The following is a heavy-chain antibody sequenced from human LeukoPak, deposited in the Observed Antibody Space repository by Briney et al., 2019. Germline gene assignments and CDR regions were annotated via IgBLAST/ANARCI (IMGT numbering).Heavy chain of an antibody. Sequence: GGSLRLSCAASGFTFSSYWMHWVRQAPGKGLVWVSRINSDGSSTSYADSVKGRFTISRDNAKNTLYLQMNSLRAEDTAVYYCARGLDDSSGYFPYYFDYWGQETLVTVSS. J-gene: IGHJ4*02. V-gene: IGHV3-74*01. D-gene: IGHD3-22*01. CDR2: INSDGSST. CDR1: GFTFSSYW. CDR3: ARGLDDSSGYFPYYFDY.